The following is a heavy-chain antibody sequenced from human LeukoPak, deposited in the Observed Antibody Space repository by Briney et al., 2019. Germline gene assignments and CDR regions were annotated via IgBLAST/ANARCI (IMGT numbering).Heavy chain of an antibody. J-gene: IGHJ4*02. D-gene: IGHD2-21*01. CDR3: ASSSYLLYFDY. V-gene: IGHV3-23*01. Sequence: GGSLRLSCAASGFTFSSYSMSWVRQAPGKGLEWVSAISGSGGSTYYADSVKGRFTISRDNSKNTLYLQMNSLRAEDTAVYYCASSSYLLYFDYWGQGTLVTVSS. CDR2: ISGSGGST. CDR1: GFTFSSYS.